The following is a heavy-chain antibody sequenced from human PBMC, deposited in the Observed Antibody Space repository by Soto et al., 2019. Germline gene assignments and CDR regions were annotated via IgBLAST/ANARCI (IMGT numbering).Heavy chain of an antibody. Sequence: GGSLRLSCAASGFTFSSYAMHWVRQAPGKGLEWVAVISYDGSNKYYADSVKGLFTISRDNSKNTLYLQMNSLRAEDTAVYYCARDKVVVVAASLYGRDVWGQGTTVTVSS. D-gene: IGHD2-15*01. CDR1: GFTFSSYA. CDR3: ARDKVVVVAASLYGRDV. V-gene: IGHV3-30-3*01. CDR2: ISYDGSNK. J-gene: IGHJ6*02.